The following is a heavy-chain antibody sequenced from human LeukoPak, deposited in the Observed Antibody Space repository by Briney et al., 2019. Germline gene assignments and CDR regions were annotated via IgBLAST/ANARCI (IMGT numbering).Heavy chain of an antibody. D-gene: IGHD6-13*01. CDR2: ISSSGSTI. CDR3: ARGRSWYGRGYGMDV. Sequence: GGSLRLSCAASGFTFSSYEMNWVRQAPGKGLEWVSYISSSGSTIYYADSVKGRFTISRDNAKNSLYLQMNSLRAEDAAVYYCARGRSWYGRGYGMDVWGQGTTVTVSS. V-gene: IGHV3-48*03. CDR1: GFTFSSYE. J-gene: IGHJ6*02.